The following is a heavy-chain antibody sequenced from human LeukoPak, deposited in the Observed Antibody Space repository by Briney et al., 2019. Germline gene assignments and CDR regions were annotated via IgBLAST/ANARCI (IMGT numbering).Heavy chain of an antibody. V-gene: IGHV3-23*01. CDR1: GFTFSSYA. CDR2: ISGSGGST. CDR3: AKSSLRRKYSSGLGYFDY. J-gene: IGHJ4*02. Sequence: PGGSLRLSCAASGFTFSSYAMSRVRQAPGKGLEWVSAISGSGGSTYYADSVKGRFTISRDNSKNTLYLQMNSLRAEDTAVYYCAKSSLRRKYSSGLGYFDYWGQGTLVTVSS. D-gene: IGHD6-19*01.